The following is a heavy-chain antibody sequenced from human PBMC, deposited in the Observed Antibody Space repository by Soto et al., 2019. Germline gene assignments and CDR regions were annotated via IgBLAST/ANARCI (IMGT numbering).Heavy chain of an antibody. CDR3: ARGYSSSTGPQHYFDY. D-gene: IGHD6-13*01. CDR1: GGTFSSYA. J-gene: IGHJ4*02. CDR2: IIPIFGTA. V-gene: IGHV1-69*13. Sequence: SVKVSCKASGGTFSSYAISWLRQSPGQGLEWMGGIIPIFGTANYAQKFQGRVTITADESTSTAYMELSSLRSEDTAVYYCARGYSSSTGPQHYFDYWGQGTLVTVSS.